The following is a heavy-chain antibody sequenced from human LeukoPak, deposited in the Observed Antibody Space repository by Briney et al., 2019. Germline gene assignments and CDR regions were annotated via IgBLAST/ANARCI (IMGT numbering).Heavy chain of an antibody. V-gene: IGHV1-2*02. CDR3: ARRITETGHLEN. Sequence: ASVTVSCKASGYSFTDYYIHWVRQAPGQGLEWMGCINPNSGGTNYAQMFQGRVSMTRDTSINTAFMELTRLRPDDTAAYYCARRITETGHLENWGPGPLVTVSS. CDR2: INPNSGGT. D-gene: IGHD1-1*01. CDR1: GYSFTDYY. J-gene: IGHJ4*02.